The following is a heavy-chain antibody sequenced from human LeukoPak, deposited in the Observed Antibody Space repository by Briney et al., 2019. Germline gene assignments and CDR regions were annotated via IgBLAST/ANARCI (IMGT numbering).Heavy chain of an antibody. CDR1: GGSISSYY. Sequence: PSETLSLTCTVSGGSISSYYWSWIRRPAGKGLEWIGRIYTSGSTNYNPSLKSRVTMSVDTSKNQFSLKLSSVTAADTAVYYCARDSQYQLLGYFDYWGQGTLVTVSS. V-gene: IGHV4-4*07. D-gene: IGHD2-2*01. J-gene: IGHJ4*02. CDR3: ARDSQYQLLGYFDY. CDR2: IYTSGST.